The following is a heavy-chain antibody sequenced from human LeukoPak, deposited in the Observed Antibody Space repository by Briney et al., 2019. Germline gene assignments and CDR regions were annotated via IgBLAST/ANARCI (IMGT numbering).Heavy chain of an antibody. V-gene: IGHV4-61*03. Sequence: SQTLSLTCTVSGGSTSGGSFYWPWIRQPPGKGLEWIGYIYYSGSTNYNPSLKSRVTISVDTSKNHFSLKLSSVTAADTAVYYCARDYSSSWYPGAFDIWGQGTMVTVSS. CDR1: GGSTSGGSFY. CDR3: ARDYSSSWYPGAFDI. D-gene: IGHD6-13*01. CDR2: IYYSGST. J-gene: IGHJ3*02.